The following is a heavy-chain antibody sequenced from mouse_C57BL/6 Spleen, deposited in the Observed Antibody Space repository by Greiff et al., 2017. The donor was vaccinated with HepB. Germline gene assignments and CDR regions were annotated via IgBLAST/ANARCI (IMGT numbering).Heavy chain of an antibody. Sequence: RPGQGLEWIGVIDPSDSYTNYNQKFKGKATLTVDTSSSTAYMQLSSLTSEDSAVYYCARSHGSSYNYYAMDYWGQGTSVTVSS. CDR3: ARSHGSSYNYYAMDY. D-gene: IGHD1-1*01. J-gene: IGHJ4*01. CDR2: IDPSDSYT. V-gene: IGHV1-59*01.